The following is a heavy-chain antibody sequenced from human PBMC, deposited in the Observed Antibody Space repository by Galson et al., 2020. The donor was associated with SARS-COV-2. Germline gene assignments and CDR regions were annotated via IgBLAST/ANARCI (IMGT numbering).Heavy chain of an antibody. D-gene: IGHD3-22*01. Sequence: GESLKISCAAPGFNFSSHDMHWVRQLTGKRLEWVSGIGADGRTYYPDSLKGRFTISRDNARNSLHLQMNSLTAGDTAVYYCARDDDSSGMGAFDVWGRGTMVTVSS. V-gene: IGHV3-13*04. J-gene: IGHJ3*01. CDR3: ARDDDSSGMGAFDV. CDR2: IGADGRT. CDR1: GFNFSSHD.